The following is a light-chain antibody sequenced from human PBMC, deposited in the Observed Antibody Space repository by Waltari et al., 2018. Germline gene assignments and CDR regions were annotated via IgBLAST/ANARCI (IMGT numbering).Light chain of an antibody. J-gene: IGLJ1*01. CDR1: SGELGGYHY. V-gene: IGLV2-11*01. CDR2: DVN. CDR3: CSYVGRYV. Sequence: SALTQPRSVSGSPGQALTISCSGSSGELGGYHYVSGYQHHPGKAPRLLLYDVNKRPSGVPDRFSGSKSDNTASLTISGVQADDEADYYCCSYVGRYVFGTGTKVTIL.